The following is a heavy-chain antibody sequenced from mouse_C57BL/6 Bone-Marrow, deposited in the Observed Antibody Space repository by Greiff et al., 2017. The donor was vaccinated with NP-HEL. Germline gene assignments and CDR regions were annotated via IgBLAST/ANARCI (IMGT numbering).Heavy chain of an antibody. CDR1: GYTFPDHI. J-gene: IGHJ3*01. CDR2: IYPVSGET. D-gene: IGHD3-2*02. CDR3: GRGGAQATWFAY. Sequence: VQLQQSGAELASPGASVTLSCKASGYTFPDHIMNWVKTRPGQGLEWIGRIYPVSGETNSNQKFMGKATFSVDRSSSPVSMVLNSRTSEDPAVYYWGRGGAQATWFAYWGQGTLVTVSA. V-gene: IGHV1-11*01.